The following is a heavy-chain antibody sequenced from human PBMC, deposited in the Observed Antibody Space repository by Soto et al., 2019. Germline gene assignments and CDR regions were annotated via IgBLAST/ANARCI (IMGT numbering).Heavy chain of an antibody. CDR1: GFTFSSYW. CDR2: IKQDGSEK. CDR3: ARVATIADSDFDY. J-gene: IGHJ4*02. Sequence: GGSLRLSCAASGFTFSSYWMSWVRQAPGKGLEWVTNIKQDGSEKYYVDSVKGRFTISRDNAKNSLYLQMNSLRAEDTAVYYCARVATIADSDFDYWGQGALVTVSS. V-gene: IGHV3-7*01. D-gene: IGHD6-13*01.